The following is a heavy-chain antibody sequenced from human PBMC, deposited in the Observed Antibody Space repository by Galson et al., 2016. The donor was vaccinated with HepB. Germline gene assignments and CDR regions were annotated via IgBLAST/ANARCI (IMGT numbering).Heavy chain of an antibody. J-gene: IGHJ6*04. CDR3: ARGGSGSHPNQHYFYYYALDV. V-gene: IGHV3-48*01. CDR2: ISSSSSAI. D-gene: IGHD3-10*01. Sequence: SLRLSCAASGFTFSSFWMNWVRQAPGKGLEWVSYISSSSSAIYYADSVKGRFTISRDNAKNSLYLQMNSLRAEDTAVYYCARGGSGSHPNQHYFYYYALDVWGIGATVTVSS. CDR1: GFTFSSFW.